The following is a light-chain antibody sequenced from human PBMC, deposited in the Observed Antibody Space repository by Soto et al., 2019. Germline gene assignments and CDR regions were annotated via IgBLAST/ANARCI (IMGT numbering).Light chain of an antibody. Sequence: QPVLTQPASVSGSPGQSITISCTVTSSDVGDYNYVSWYQKHPGKAPKLMIYEVTNRPSGVSNRFSGSKSGNTASLTISGLQAEDEADYYCSSITSTSTYVFGAGTKVTVL. CDR2: EVT. CDR1: SSDVGDYNY. J-gene: IGLJ1*01. V-gene: IGLV2-14*01. CDR3: SSITSTSTYV.